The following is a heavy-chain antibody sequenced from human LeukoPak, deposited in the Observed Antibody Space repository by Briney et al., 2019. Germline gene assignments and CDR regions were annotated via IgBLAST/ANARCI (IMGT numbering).Heavy chain of an antibody. CDR1: GGSISSSSYY. Sequence: PSETLSLTCTVSGGSISSSSYYWGWIRQPPGKGLEWIGSIYYSGSTYYNPSLKSRVTISVDTSKNQFSLELSSVTAADTAVYYCATSRYYYDSSGFGTPLDVWGQGTTVTVSS. J-gene: IGHJ6*02. CDR3: ATSRYYYDSSGFGTPLDV. V-gene: IGHV4-39*01. D-gene: IGHD3-22*01. CDR2: IYYSGST.